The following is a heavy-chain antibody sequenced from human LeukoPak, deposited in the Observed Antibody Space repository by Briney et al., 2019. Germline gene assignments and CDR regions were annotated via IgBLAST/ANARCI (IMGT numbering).Heavy chain of an antibody. D-gene: IGHD6-6*01. V-gene: IGHV3-30-3*01. CDR3: ARDIECSSSSIYYGMDV. J-gene: IGHJ6*02. CDR2: ISYDGSNK. Sequence: GGSLRLSCAASGFTFSSYAMHWVRQAPGKGLEWVAVISYDGSNKYYADSVKGRFTISRDNSKNTLYLQMNSLRAEDTAVYYCARDIECSSSSIYYGMDVWGQGTTVTVSS. CDR1: GFTFSSYA.